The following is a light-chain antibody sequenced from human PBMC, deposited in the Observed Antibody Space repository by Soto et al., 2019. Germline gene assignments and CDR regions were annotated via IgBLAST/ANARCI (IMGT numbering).Light chain of an antibody. V-gene: IGLV2-14*03. CDR1: SSDIGGYNY. J-gene: IGLJ1*01. CDR3: SSYRASSTTHYV. Sequence: QSALTQPASLSGSPGQSITISCTGTSSDIGGYNYVSWYQQHPGKAPKLIIHDVSNRPSGVSDRFFGSKSGNTASLTISGLQAEEEADYYCSSYRASSTTHYVFGTGTKVTVL. CDR2: DVS.